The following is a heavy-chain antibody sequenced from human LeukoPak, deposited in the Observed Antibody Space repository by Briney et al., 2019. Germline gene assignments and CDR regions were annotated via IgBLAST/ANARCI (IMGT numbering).Heavy chain of an antibody. J-gene: IGHJ5*02. V-gene: IGHV4-34*01. Sequence: SETLSLTCAVYGGSLSNYYWSWIRQPPGKGLEWIGEINHSGSTNYDPSLKSRVTISVDMSKNQFSLELSYVTAADTAVYYCARGPASGSNFAWFDPWGQGTLVTVSS. D-gene: IGHD3-10*01. CDR3: ARGPASGSNFAWFDP. CDR1: GGSLSNYY. CDR2: INHSGST.